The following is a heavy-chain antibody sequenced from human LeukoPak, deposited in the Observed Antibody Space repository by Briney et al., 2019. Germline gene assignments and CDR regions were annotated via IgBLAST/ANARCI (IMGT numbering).Heavy chain of an antibody. CDR2: ISGSGGST. Sequence: GGSLRLSCAASGFTFSSYAMSWVRQAPGKGLEWVSAISGSGGSTYYADSVKGRFTISRGNSKNTLYLQMNSLRAEDTAVYYCAKVRDYYYDSSGYYYADYDAFDIWGQGTMVTVSS. CDR1: GFTFSSYA. CDR3: AKVRDYYYDSSGYYYADYDAFDI. D-gene: IGHD3-22*01. V-gene: IGHV3-23*01. J-gene: IGHJ3*02.